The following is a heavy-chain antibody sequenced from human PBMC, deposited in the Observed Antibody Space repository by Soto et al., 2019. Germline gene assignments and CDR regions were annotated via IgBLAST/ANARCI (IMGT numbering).Heavy chain of an antibody. CDR3: AKDREGYCSSTSCLYDFDY. CDR2: ISNSGST. D-gene: IGHD2-2*01. J-gene: IGHJ4*02. V-gene: IGHV3-23*01. Sequence: GGSLRLSCAASGFTFRNCAMNWVRQAPGRGLEWVSTISNSGSTYYADAVKGRFTISRDISKNTLYLQMSSLRADDTALYYCAKDREGYCSSTSCLYDFDYWGQGTLVTVSS. CDR1: GFTFRNCA.